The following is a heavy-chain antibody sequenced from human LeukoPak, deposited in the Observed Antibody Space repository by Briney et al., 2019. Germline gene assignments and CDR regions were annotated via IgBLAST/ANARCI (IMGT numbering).Heavy chain of an antibody. Sequence: PGGSLRLSCAASGFSFSNYAMSWVRQAPGKGLEWVASISGVGVTTYSADSVKGRFTISRDNSKRAFYLQMNSLRVDKTAVYYLARDLEDYNGLPPFFQHWGQGTLVTVSS. V-gene: IGHV3-23*01. CDR2: ISGVGVTT. CDR3: ARDLEDYNGLPPFFQH. D-gene: IGHD4-11*01. CDR1: GFSFSNYA. J-gene: IGHJ1*01.